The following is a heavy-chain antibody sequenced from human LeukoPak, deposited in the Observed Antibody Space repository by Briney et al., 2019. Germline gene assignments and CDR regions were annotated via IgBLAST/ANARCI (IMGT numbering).Heavy chain of an antibody. J-gene: IGHJ4*02. CDR3: ARYTSSWFFDS. CDR2: TYYRSKWYS. D-gene: IGHD6-13*01. CDR1: GDRVSSTSAA. Sequence: SQTLSLTCAISGDRVSSTSAAWNWISQSPSRGLEWLGRTYYRSKWYSDYAVSVRGRITVNPDTSTNQFSLQLNSVTPEDTAVYYCARYTSSWFFDSWGLGTLVTVSS. V-gene: IGHV6-1*01.